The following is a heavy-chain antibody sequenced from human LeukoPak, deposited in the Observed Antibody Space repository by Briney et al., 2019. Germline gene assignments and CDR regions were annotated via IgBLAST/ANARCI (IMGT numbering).Heavy chain of an antibody. V-gene: IGHV3-53*05. D-gene: IGHD6-13*01. CDR3: AKDRLAAAGTGYFDY. Sequence: GGSLRLSCAASGFTFSSYAMSWVRQAPGKGLEWVSVIYSGGSTYYADSVKGRFTISRDSSKNTLWLQMNSLRAEDTALYYCAKDRLAAAGTGYFDYWGQGTLVTVSS. CDR2: IYSGGST. CDR1: GFTFSSYA. J-gene: IGHJ4*02.